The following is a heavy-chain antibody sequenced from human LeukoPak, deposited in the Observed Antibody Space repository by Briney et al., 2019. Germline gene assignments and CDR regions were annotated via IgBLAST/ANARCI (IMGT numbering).Heavy chain of an antibody. J-gene: IGHJ4*02. CDR1: GGSISSSSYY. D-gene: IGHD4-17*01. Sequence: SETLSLTCTVSGGSISSSSYYWGWIRQPPGKGLEWIGSIYYSGSTYYYPSLKSRVTISVDTSKNQFSLKLSSVTAADTAVYYCARLDGDSPDYWGQGTLVTVSS. CDR3: ARLDGDSPDY. V-gene: IGHV4-39*01. CDR2: IYYSGST.